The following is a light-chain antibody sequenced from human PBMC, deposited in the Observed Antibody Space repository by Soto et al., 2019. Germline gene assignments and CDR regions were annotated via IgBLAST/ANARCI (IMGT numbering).Light chain of an antibody. V-gene: IGLV2-8*01. CDR3: SSYAGSDNLVV. Sequence: QSALTQPPSASGSPGQSVTISCTGTSGDIGAYNYVSWYQQHSGKAPKVMIYEVNKRPSGVPDRFSGSKSGNTASLTVSGLQAEDEADYYCSSYAGSDNLVVFGGGTKLTVL. CDR2: EVN. J-gene: IGLJ3*02. CDR1: SGDIGAYNY.